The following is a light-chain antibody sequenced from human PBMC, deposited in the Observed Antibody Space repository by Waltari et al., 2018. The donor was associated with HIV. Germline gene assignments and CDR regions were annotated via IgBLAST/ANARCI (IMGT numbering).Light chain of an antibody. CDR2: YDD. J-gene: IGLJ2*01. V-gene: IGLV1-36*01. CDR3: AAWDDSLNGVV. Sequence: QSVLTRPPSVSEAPRPRVTISCSGSSSNIGNNAVNWYQQLPGKPPKLLIDYDDLLASGVSDRFSGSKSGTSASLAISGLQSEDESDYYCAAWDDSLNGVVFGGGTKLTVL. CDR1: SSNIGNNA.